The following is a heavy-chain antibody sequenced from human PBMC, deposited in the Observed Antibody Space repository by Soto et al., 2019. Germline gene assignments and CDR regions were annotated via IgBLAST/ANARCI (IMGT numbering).Heavy chain of an antibody. J-gene: IGHJ3*02. CDR2: INPSGGST. Sequence: ASVKVSCKASGYTFTSYYMHWVRQAPGQGLEWMGIINPSGGSTSYAQKFQGRVTMTRDTSTSTVYMELSSLRSEDTAVYYCAGDLYDSSGLPRDAFDIWGQGTMVTVSS. D-gene: IGHD3-22*01. CDR3: AGDLYDSSGLPRDAFDI. CDR1: GYTFTSYY. V-gene: IGHV1-46*01.